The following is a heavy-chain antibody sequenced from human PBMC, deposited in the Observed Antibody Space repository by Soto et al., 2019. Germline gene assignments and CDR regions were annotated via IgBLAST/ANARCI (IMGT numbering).Heavy chain of an antibody. J-gene: IGHJ6*02. CDR3: AIPFFRGTFGLRAAFEF. CDR1: GYSFTSYW. D-gene: IGHD3-3*02. Sequence: PGESLKISCKGSGYSFTSYWIGWVRQMPGKGLEWMGIIYPGDSDTRYSPSFQGQVTISADKAISTAYLQWSSLPASDPAMYYCAIPFFRGTFGLRAAFEFWGQGTTVPVSS. V-gene: IGHV5-51*01. CDR2: IYPGDSDT.